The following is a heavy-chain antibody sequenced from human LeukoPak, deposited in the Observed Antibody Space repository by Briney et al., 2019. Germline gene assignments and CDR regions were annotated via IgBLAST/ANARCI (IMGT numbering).Heavy chain of an antibody. J-gene: IGHJ4*02. V-gene: IGHV3-23*01. Sequence: GGSLRLSCAASGFTFSSYAMSWVRQAPGKGLEWVSAISGSGGSTYYADSVKGRFTISRDNSKNTLYLQVNSLRAEDTAVYYCSKASTGVIPNYFDYWGQGTLVTVSS. CDR3: SKASTGVIPNYFDY. D-gene: IGHD2-2*01. CDR2: ISGSGGST. CDR1: GFTFSSYA.